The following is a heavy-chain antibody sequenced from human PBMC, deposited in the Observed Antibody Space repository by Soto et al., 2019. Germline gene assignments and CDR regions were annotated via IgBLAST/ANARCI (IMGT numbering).Heavy chain of an antibody. J-gene: IGHJ4*02. D-gene: IGHD6-13*01. V-gene: IGHV1-69*06. Sequence: SVKVSCKASGGTFSSYAISWVRQAPGQGLEWMGGISTYIGTANYAQKFQGRVTMTADTSTSTAYMDVSSLRSDDTAVYYCARAGYSTSWVGILATGVHGVEIEYWGQGTLVTLSS. CDR3: ARAGYSTSWVGILATGVHGVEIEY. CDR1: GGTFSSYA. CDR2: ISTYIGTA.